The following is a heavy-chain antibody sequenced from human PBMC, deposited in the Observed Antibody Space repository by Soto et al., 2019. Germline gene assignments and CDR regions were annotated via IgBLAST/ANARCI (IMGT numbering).Heavy chain of an antibody. CDR1: GFTFSSYG. Sequence: PGGSLRLSCAASGFTFSSYGMHWVRQAPGKGLEWVAVISYDGSNKYYADSVKGRFTISRDNSKNTLYLQMNSLRAEDTAVYYCAKDGGITIVRGVIIPDYYYYGTDVWGQGTTVTVSS. V-gene: IGHV3-30*18. CDR2: ISYDGSNK. CDR3: AKDGGITIVRGVIIPDYYYYGTDV. J-gene: IGHJ6*02. D-gene: IGHD3-10*01.